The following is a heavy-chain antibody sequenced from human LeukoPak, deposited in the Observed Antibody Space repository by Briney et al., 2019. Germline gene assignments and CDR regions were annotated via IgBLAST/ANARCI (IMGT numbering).Heavy chain of an antibody. CDR3: ARSSSFITMIVVVPTAFDI. CDR1: GGSISSYY. V-gene: IGHV4-59*01. J-gene: IGHJ3*02. Sequence: SETLSLTCTVSGGSISSYYWRWIRQPPGKGLEWIGYIYYSGSTNYNPSLKSRVTISVDTSKNQFSLKLSSVTAADTAVYYCARSSSFITMIVVVPTAFDIWGQGTMVTVSS. CDR2: IYYSGST. D-gene: IGHD3-22*01.